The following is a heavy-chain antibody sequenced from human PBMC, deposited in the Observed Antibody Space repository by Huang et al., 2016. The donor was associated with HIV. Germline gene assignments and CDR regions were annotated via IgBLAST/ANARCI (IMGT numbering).Heavy chain of an antibody. J-gene: IGHJ6*02. CDR3: ATKADAMDV. V-gene: IGHV3-7*01. Sequence: LVEPGGGLVRPGGSLRLSCAGSTVTFSAYWMTWVRQSPGQGLEWVASIRQDGSEKNYVDSVEGRFNISRDNGKKLLFLEMRSLGVDDTAVYFCATKADAMDVWGQGTTVIVSS. CDR2: IRQDGSEK. CDR1: TVTFSAYW. D-gene: IGHD2-8*01.